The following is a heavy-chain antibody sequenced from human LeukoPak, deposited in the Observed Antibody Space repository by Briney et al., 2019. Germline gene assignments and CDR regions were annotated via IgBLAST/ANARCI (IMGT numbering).Heavy chain of an antibody. V-gene: IGHV4-59*01. CDR1: GDSMNSYY. CDR2: ISYSGST. J-gene: IGHJ3*02. D-gene: IGHD3-22*01. CDR3: ARGGPNSGGYAGNGFDI. Sequence: SETLSLTCTVSGDSMNSYYWSWIRQSPGERLEWIGYISYSGSTNYSPSLKSRITISVDTSKNQFSLKLISETAADTAVYYCARGGPNSGGYAGNGFDIWGQGTMVTVSS.